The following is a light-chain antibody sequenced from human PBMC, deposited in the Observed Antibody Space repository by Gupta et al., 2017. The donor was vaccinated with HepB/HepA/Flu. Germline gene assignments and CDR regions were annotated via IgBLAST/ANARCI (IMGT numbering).Light chain of an antibody. CDR1: HSFNYW. CDR3: QQDNTFFRA. J-gene: IGKJ1*01. Sequence: DIEMTQPPSTLSASLGDTVTITCRASHSFNYWLAWYQQTPGEAPKLLIHKASTLESGVPSRFSGSGSGTEFTLTISSLQPDDFATYYCQQDNTFFRAFGQGTKVEIK. CDR2: KAS. V-gene: IGKV1-5*03.